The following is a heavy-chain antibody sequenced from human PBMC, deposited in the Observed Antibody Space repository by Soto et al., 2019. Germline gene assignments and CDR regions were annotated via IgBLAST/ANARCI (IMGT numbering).Heavy chain of an antibody. CDR3: ARSTSSTLNYYYGTDV. D-gene: IGHD6-6*01. Sequence: QVQLVESGGGVVQPGRSLRLSCAASGFIFSSFGMHWVRQAPGKGLEWVAVMSYDGSTKLYTDSVKGRFTIARDNSKNILYLQMNSLTIEDTAVFYCARSTSSTLNYYYGTDVWGQGTTVTVSS. CDR1: GFIFSSFG. J-gene: IGHJ6*02. V-gene: IGHV3-30*03. CDR2: MSYDGSTK.